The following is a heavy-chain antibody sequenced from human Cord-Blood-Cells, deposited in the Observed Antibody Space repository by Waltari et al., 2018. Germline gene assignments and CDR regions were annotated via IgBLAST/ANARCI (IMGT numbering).Heavy chain of an antibody. D-gene: IGHD6-6*01. J-gene: IGHJ4*02. Sequence: QVQLQESGPGLVKPSETLFLTCTVSGGSISSYYWSWIRHPAGTEMAWIGRIYTSGSTNYNPSLKSRVTMSVDTSKNQFSLKLSSVTAADTAVYYCARFTASSSYYFDYWGQGTLVTVSS. CDR3: ARFTASSSYYFDY. V-gene: IGHV4-4*07. CDR1: GGSISSYY. CDR2: IYTSGST.